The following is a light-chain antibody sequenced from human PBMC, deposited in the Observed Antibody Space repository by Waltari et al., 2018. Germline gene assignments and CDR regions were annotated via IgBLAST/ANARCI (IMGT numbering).Light chain of an antibody. Sequence: QSVLTQPPSVSAAPGPRVTIPCSGCSSNIGNNYVSWYRQFPGTAPKLLIYEDTERPSGIPGRFSGSKSGTSATLDITGLQAGDEADYYCGTWDSSLSGAVFGGGTHLTVL. CDR1: SSNIGNNY. J-gene: IGLJ7*01. CDR3: GTWDSSLSGAV. CDR2: EDT. V-gene: IGLV1-51*02.